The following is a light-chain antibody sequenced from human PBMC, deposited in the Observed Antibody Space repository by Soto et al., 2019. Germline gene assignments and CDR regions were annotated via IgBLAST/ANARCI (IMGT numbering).Light chain of an antibody. Sequence: KAPKLMIYAASSLQTGVPSRFIGTGSATDFTLTISSLQPEDLSTYYCQQSFSTPRFCHGTRMEIK. V-gene: IGKV1-39*01. CDR2: AAS. CDR3: QQSFSTPR. J-gene: IGKJ5*01.